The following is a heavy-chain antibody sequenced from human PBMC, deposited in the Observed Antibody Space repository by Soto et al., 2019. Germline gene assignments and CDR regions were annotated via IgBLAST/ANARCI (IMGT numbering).Heavy chain of an antibody. CDR3: ARERTTMKTIDAFDI. D-gene: IGHD4-17*01. CDR1: GGNISSGIYY. CDR2: IYFSGRT. V-gene: IGHV4-30-4*01. J-gene: IGHJ3*02. Sequence: SGTLALTCTVSGGNISSGIYYWSWIRQPPGKGLQWIGYIYFSGRTSYNPSLKSRVRISLDTYKNQFSLNLKYLTAADTAVYYCARERTTMKTIDAFDIWGPGKMVT.